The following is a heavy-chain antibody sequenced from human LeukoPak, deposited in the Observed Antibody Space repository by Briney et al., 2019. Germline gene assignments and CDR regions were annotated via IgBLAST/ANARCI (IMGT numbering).Heavy chain of an antibody. V-gene: IGHV1-69*05. D-gene: IGHD7-27*01. Sequence: SVKVSCKASGGTFSSYAISWVRQAPGQGLEWMGGIIPIFGTANYAQKFQGRVTITTDESTSTAYMELSSLRSEDTAVYYCARVPNWPRGWFDPWGQGTLVTVSS. CDR1: GGTFSSYA. J-gene: IGHJ5*02. CDR3: ARVPNWPRGWFDP. CDR2: IIPIFGTA.